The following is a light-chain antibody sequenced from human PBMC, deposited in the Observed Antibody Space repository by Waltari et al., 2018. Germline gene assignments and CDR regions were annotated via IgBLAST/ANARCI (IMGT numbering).Light chain of an antibody. Sequence: DIQMTQSPSSLSASVGDRVTITCRASQSISHYLNWYQQKPQKAPKLLMFGASSLQSGVPSRFSGSGSGTDFTLTINYFLPDDLAPYYCQQSYSSPCTFGQWTMVELK. J-gene: IGKJ1*01. V-gene: IGKV1-39*01. CDR3: QQSYSSPCT. CDR1: QSISHY. CDR2: GAS.